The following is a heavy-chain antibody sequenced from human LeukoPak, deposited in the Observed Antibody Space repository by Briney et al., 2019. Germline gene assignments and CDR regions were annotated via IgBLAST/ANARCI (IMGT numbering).Heavy chain of an antibody. J-gene: IGHJ6*02. CDR3: ASGHYDFWSGYLTYYYYGMDV. CDR1: GFTFSSYA. CDR2: ISYDGSNK. D-gene: IGHD3-3*01. V-gene: IGHV3-30*04. Sequence: PGGSLRLSCAASGFTFSSYAMHWVRQAPGEGLEWVAVISYDGSNKYYADSVKGRFTISRDNSKNTLYLQMNSLRAEDTAVYYCASGHYDFWSGYLTYYYYGMDVWGQGTTVTVSS.